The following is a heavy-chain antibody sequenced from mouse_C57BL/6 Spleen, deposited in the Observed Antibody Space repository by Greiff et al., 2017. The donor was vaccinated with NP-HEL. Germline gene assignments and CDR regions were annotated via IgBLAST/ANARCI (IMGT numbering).Heavy chain of an antibody. V-gene: IGHV3-6*01. Sequence: ESGPGLVKPSQSLSLTCSVTGYSITSGYYWNWLRQFPGNKLEWMGYISYDGSNNYNPSLKNRISITRDTSKNQFFLKLNSVTTEDTATYYCASHYGSSPYYAMDYWGQGTSVTVSS. CDR1: GYSITSGYY. D-gene: IGHD1-1*01. CDR3: ASHYGSSPYYAMDY. CDR2: ISYDGSN. J-gene: IGHJ4*01.